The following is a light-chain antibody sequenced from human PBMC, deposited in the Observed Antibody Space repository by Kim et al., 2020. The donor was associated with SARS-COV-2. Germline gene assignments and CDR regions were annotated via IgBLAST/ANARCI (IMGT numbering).Light chain of an antibody. CDR1: SSDIGAYNY. CDR2: DVT. V-gene: IGLV2-14*01. Sequence: QSALTQPASVSGSPGQSIAISCTGTSSDIGAYNYVAWYQQHPGKVPKLMIYDVTKRPSGVSDRFSGSKSANTASLTISGLRAEDEADYYYTSYTTSTTWVFGGGTQLTVL. CDR3: TSYTTSTTWV. J-gene: IGLJ3*02.